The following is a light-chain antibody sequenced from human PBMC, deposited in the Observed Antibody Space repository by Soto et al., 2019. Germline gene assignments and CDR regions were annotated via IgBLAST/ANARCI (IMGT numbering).Light chain of an antibody. CDR2: RAS. J-gene: IGKJ5*01. V-gene: IGKV3-20*01. Sequence: ENVLTQSPDTLSLSPGERATLSCRAGQSVVNNYLAWYQQKPGQAPRLLMYRASTRATGIADRFSGSWSGTDVTLTISRLEPDDFAVYYCQHYGSTVITFGQGTRLEMK. CDR3: QHYGSTVIT. CDR1: QSVVNNY.